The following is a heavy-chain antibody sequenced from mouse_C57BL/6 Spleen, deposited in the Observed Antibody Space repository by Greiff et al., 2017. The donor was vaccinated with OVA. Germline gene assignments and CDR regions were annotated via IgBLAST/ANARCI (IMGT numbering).Heavy chain of an antibody. V-gene: IGHV5-4*01. J-gene: IGHJ3*01. CDR2: ISDGGSYT. CDR3: ARDVGREWFAY. Sequence: DVQLQESGGGLVKPGGSLKLSCAASGFTFSSYAMSWVRQTPEKRLEWVATISDGGSYTYYPDNVKGRFTISRDNAKNHLYLQMSHLKSEDTAMYYCARDVGREWFAYWGQGTLVTVSA. CDR1: GFTFSSYA. D-gene: IGHD4-1*01.